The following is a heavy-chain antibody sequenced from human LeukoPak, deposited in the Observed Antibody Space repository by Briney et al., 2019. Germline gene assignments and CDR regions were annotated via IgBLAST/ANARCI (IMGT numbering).Heavy chain of an antibody. V-gene: IGHV3-23*01. J-gene: IGHJ5*02. CDR3: ANKPAGFDP. CDR2: ITGSGDYT. D-gene: IGHD1-14*01. CDR1: GFTFSSSA. Sequence: GGSLRLSCAASGFTFSSSAMGWVRQAPGKGLEWVSSITGSGDYTYYADSVKGRFTISRDNSKNTLYLQMNSLRAEDTAVYYCANKPAGFDPWGQGTLVTVSS.